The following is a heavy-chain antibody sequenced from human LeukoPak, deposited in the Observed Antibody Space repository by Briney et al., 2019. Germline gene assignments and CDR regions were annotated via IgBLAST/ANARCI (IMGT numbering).Heavy chain of an antibody. V-gene: IGHV4-34*01. Sequence: NPSETLSLICAVYGGSFSGYYWSWIRQPPGKGLEWIGEINHSGSTNYNPSLKSRVTISVDTSKNQFSLKLSSVTTADTAVYYCARGLQGGSSGWYNYWGQGTLVTVSS. CDR3: ARGLQGGSSGWYNY. D-gene: IGHD6-19*01. CDR1: GGSFSGYY. J-gene: IGHJ4*02. CDR2: INHSGST.